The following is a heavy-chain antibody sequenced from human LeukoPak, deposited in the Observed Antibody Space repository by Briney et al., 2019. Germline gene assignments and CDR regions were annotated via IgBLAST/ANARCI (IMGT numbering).Heavy chain of an antibody. D-gene: IGHD6-13*01. V-gene: IGHV4-59*01. J-gene: IGHJ4*02. CDR1: GGSISSYY. CDR2: IYYSGST. CDR3: AGSSSWYGGNDY. Sequence: SETLSLTCTVSGGSISSYYWRWIRQPPGKGLEGIGYIYYSGSTNYNPYLKSRVTISVDTSKNQSSLKLSSVTAADTAVYYCAGSSSWYGGNDYWGQGTLVTVSS.